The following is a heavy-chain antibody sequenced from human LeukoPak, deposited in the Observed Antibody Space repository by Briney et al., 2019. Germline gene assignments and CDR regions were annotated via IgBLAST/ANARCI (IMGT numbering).Heavy chain of an antibody. V-gene: IGHV1-3*01. Sequence: GASVKVSCKASGYTFTSYAMHWVRQAPGQRLEWMGWINAGNGNTKYSQKFQGRVTITRDTSASTAYMELSSLRSEDTAVYYCARVGVRFYYGSGSYPLDYWGQGTLVTVSS. D-gene: IGHD3-10*01. CDR1: GYTFTSYA. J-gene: IGHJ4*02. CDR3: ARVGVRFYYGSGSYPLDY. CDR2: INAGNGNT.